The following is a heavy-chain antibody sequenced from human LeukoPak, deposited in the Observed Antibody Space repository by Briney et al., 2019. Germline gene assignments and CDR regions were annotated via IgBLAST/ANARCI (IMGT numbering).Heavy chain of an antibody. J-gene: IGHJ4*02. CDR2: TVGSRPDT. Sequence: GGSLRLSCAASGFTFTNYAMSWVRQTPGKGLEGVSATVGSRPDTYHADSVKGRFTVSRDNSRNTLYLQMNNLRIEDSAVYYCTKAPLMSCTGAFCYPFDSWGQGVLVTVSS. V-gene: IGHV3-23*01. CDR1: GFTFTNYA. CDR3: TKAPLMSCTGAFCYPFDS. D-gene: IGHD2-8*02.